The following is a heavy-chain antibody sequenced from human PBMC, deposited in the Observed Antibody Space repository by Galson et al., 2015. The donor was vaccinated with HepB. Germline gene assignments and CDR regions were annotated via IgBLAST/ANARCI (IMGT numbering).Heavy chain of an antibody. V-gene: IGHV3-30*18. Sequence: SLRLSCAASGFTFSSYGMHWVRQAPGKGLEWVVVISYDGSNKYYADSVKGRFTISRDNSKNTLYLQMNSLRAEDTAVYYCAKDVDSSGYSDYWGQGTLVTVSS. D-gene: IGHD3-22*01. CDR2: ISYDGSNK. CDR3: AKDVDSSGYSDY. J-gene: IGHJ4*02. CDR1: GFTFSSYG.